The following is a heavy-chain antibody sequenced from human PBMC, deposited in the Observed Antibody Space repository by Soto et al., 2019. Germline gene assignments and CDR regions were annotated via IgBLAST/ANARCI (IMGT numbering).Heavy chain of an antibody. D-gene: IGHD5-18*01. CDR1: GYTFTSYY. CDR3: ARDRMAMAHPPIYYYYGMDV. J-gene: IGHJ6*02. Sequence: ASLKVSCKASGYTFTSYYMHWVRQAPGQGLEWMGIINPSGGSTSYAQKFQGRVTMTRDTSTSTVYMELSSLRSEDTAVYYCARDRMAMAHPPIYYYYGMDVWGQGTTVTVSS. V-gene: IGHV1-46*01. CDR2: INPSGGST.